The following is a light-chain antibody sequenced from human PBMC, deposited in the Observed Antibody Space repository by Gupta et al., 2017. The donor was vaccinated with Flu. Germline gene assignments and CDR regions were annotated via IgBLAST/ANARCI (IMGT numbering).Light chain of an antibody. CDR3: MQALQTPYS. CDR1: QSLLHSNGYNY. Sequence: DIVMTQSPLSLPVTPGEPASISCRSSQSLLHSNGYNYLDWYLQKPGQSPQLQIYVGSNRASGVPDRFSGSGSGTDLTLKISRVEAEDVGVYYCMQALQTPYSFGQGTKLEIK. J-gene: IGKJ2*03. V-gene: IGKV2-28*01. CDR2: VGS.